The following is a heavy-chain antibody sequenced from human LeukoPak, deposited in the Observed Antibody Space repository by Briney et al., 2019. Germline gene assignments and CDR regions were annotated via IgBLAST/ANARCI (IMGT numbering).Heavy chain of an antibody. J-gene: IGHJ4*02. CDR1: GFTFSSYA. CDR2: ISGSGGST. CDR3: ARNSADSCYSQIGL. D-gene: IGHD2-15*01. V-gene: IGHV3-23*01. Sequence: GGSLRLSCAASGFTFSSYAMSWVRQAPGKGLEWVSAISGSGGSTYYADSVKSRFTISRDNSKNTLYLQMNSLRAEDTAVYFCARNSADSCYSQIGLWGQGTLVTVSS.